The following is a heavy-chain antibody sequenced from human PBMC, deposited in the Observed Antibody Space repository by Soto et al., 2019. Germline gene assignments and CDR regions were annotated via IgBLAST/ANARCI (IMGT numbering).Heavy chain of an antibody. CDR2: IYHSGST. Sequence: SETLSLTCAVSGGSISSSNWWSWVRQPPGKGLEWIGEIYHSGSTNYNPSLKSRVTISVDRSKNQFSLKLSSVTAADTAVYYCARERNLGYCSSTSCYNWLFDPWGQGTLVTVSS. J-gene: IGHJ5*02. CDR3: ARERNLGYCSSTSCYNWLFDP. CDR1: GGSISSSNW. V-gene: IGHV4-4*02. D-gene: IGHD2-2*02.